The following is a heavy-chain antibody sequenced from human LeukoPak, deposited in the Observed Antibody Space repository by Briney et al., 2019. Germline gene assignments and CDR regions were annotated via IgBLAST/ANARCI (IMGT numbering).Heavy chain of an antibody. V-gene: IGHV3-30*02. J-gene: IGHJ4*02. CDR2: IRYDGSNK. CDR3: AKAPYYYDSSGYYMLDY. D-gene: IGHD3-22*01. Sequence: PGGSLRLSCAASGFTFSSYGMHWARQAPGKGLEWVAFIRYDGSNKYYADSVKGRFTISRDNSKNTLYLQMNSLRAEDTAVYYCAKAPYYYDSSGYYMLDYWGQGTLVTVSS. CDR1: GFTFSSYG.